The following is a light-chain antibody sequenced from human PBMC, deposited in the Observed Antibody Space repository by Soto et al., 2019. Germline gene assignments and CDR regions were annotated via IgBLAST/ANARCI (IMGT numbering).Light chain of an antibody. Sequence: EIVLTQSPGPLSLPPGERATLSCRASQSVSSSYLAWYQQKPGQAPRLLIYGASSRSTGSPARFPGSGSGTDFTLAISRLEPEDFAVYYCQQDVCSRYTVGQWTKLESK. CDR1: QSVSSSY. CDR3: QQDVCSRYT. V-gene: IGKV3-20*01. CDR2: GAS. J-gene: IGKJ2*01.